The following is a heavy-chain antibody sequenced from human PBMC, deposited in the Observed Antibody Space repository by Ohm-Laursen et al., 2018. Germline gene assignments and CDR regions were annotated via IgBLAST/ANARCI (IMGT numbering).Heavy chain of an antibody. D-gene: IGHD6-19*01. CDR3: ARDMSSGWLDAFDI. CDR1: GYTFTGYY. J-gene: IGHJ3*02. V-gene: IGHV1-2*02. CDR2: INPNSGGT. Sequence: SVKVSCKASGYTFTGYYMHWVRQAPGQGLEWMGWINPNSGGTNYAQKFQGRVTMTRDTSISTAYMELSRLRSDDTAVYYCARDMSSGWLDAFDIWGQGTMVTVSS.